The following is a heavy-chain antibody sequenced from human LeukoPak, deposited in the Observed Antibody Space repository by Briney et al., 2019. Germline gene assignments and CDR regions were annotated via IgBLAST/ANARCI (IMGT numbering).Heavy chain of an antibody. D-gene: IGHD2-15*01. CDR1: GFTVSSNY. V-gene: IGHV3-53*01. Sequence: GGPLRLSCAASGFTVSSNYMSWVRQAPGKGLEWVSVIYSGGSTYYADSVKGRFTISRDNSKNTLYLQMNSLRAEDTAVYYCARVRGVAYYYYGMDVWGQGTTVTVSS. J-gene: IGHJ6*02. CDR2: IYSGGST. CDR3: ARVRGVAYYYYGMDV.